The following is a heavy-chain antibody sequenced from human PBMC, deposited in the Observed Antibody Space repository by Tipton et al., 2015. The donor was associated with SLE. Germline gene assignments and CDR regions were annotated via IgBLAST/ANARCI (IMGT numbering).Heavy chain of an antibody. Sequence: LRLSCTVSGGSISSYYWSWIRQPPGKGLEWIGYIYASRSTNYNPSLKSRVTIPVDTSKNQFSLKLSSVTAADTAVYYCARERGDYGDYFDYWGQGTLVTVSS. J-gene: IGHJ4*02. CDR3: ARERGDYGDYFDY. CDR1: GGSISSYY. V-gene: IGHV4-4*08. D-gene: IGHD4-17*01. CDR2: IYASRST.